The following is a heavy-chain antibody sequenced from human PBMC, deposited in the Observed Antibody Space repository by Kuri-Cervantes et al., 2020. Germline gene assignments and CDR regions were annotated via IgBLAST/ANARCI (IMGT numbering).Heavy chain of an antibody. Sequence: GGSLRLSCAASGFTFSSYGMHWVRQAPGKGLEWVAVIWYDGSNKYYADSVKGRFTISRDNAKNSLYLQMNSLRAEDTALYYCAKNSDSSSWSFGLYYYMDVWGKGTTVTVSS. CDR3: AKNSDSSSWSFGLYYYMDV. CDR1: GFTFSSYG. CDR2: IWYDGSNK. V-gene: IGHV3-33*03. J-gene: IGHJ6*03. D-gene: IGHD6-13*01.